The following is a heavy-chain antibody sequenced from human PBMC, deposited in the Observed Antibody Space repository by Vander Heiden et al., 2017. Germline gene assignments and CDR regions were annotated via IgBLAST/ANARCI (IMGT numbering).Heavy chain of an antibody. CDR2: IRSKANSYAT. D-gene: IGHD6-19*01. J-gene: IGHJ4*02. Sequence: EVQLVESGGGLVQPGGSLKLSCAASGFTFSGSAMHWVRQASGKGLEWVGRIRSKANSYATAYAASVKGRFTISRDDSKNTAYLQMNSLKTEDTAVYYCTRHSAVAGNRGDYWGQGTLVTVSS. CDR1: GFTFSGSA. CDR3: TRHSAVAGNRGDY. V-gene: IGHV3-73*02.